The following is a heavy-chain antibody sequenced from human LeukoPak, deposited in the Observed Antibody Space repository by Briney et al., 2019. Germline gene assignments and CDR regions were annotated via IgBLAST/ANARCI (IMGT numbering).Heavy chain of an antibody. CDR1: GYTFTGYY. CDR3: ARRADRGMNGNRPWFDP. Sequence: GASVKVSCKASGYTFTGYYMHWVRQAPGQGLEWMGWINPNSGGTNYAQKFQGRVTMTRDTSISTHYMELSGLTSDDTAVYYCARRADRGMNGNRPWFDPWGQGTLVTVSS. CDR2: INPNSGGT. D-gene: IGHD3-16*01. V-gene: IGHV1-2*02. J-gene: IGHJ5*02.